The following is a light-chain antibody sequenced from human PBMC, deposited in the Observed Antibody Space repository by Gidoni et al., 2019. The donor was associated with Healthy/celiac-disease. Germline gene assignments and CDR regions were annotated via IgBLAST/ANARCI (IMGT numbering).Light chain of an antibody. CDR3: CSYAGSSTVV. CDR2: EGS. Sequence: QSALTQPASVSGSPGQSITISCTGTSSGVGSYNLVSWYQQHPGKAPKIMIYEGSKRPSVVSNRFSGSKSGNTASLTISGLQAEDEADYYCCSYAGSSTVVFGGGTKLTVL. CDR1: SSGVGSYNL. J-gene: IGLJ2*01. V-gene: IGLV2-23*01.